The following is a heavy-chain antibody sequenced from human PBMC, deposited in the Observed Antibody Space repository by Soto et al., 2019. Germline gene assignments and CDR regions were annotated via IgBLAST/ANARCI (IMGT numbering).Heavy chain of an antibody. V-gene: IGHV1-46*01. CDR3: ARVAGGITIFGVASSYYYYGMDV. Sequence: ASVKVSCKASRYTFTSYYMHWVRQAPGQGLEWMGIINPSGGSTSYAQKFQGRVTMTRDTSTSTVYMELSSLRSEDTAVYYCARVAGGITIFGVASSYYYYGMDVWGQGTTVTVSS. J-gene: IGHJ6*02. CDR2: INPSGGST. CDR1: RYTFTSYY. D-gene: IGHD3-3*01.